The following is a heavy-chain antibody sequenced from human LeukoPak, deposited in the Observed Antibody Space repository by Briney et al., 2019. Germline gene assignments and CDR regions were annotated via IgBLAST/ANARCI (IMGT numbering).Heavy chain of an antibody. CDR1: GYTFTSYG. D-gene: IGHD3-22*01. CDR2: ISAYNGNT. J-gene: IGHJ4*02. CDR3: ARGGAYYDSSGYSGY. V-gene: IGHV1-18*01. Sequence: ASVKVSCKASGYTFTSYGISWVRQAPGQGLEWMGWISAYNGNTNCAQKLQGRVTMTTDTSTSTAYMELRSLRSDDTAVYYCARGGAYYDSSGYSGYWGQGTLVTVSS.